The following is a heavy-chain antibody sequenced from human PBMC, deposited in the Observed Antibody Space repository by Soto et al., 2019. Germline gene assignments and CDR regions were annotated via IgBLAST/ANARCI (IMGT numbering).Heavy chain of an antibody. Sequence: GGSLRLSCAASGFTFSSYSMNWVRQAPGKGLEWVSSISSSSSYIYYADSVKGRFTISRDNAKNSLYLQMNSLRAEDTAVYYCASMRVVPAAMSGISDYWGQGTLVTVSS. CDR3: ASMRVVPAAMSGISDY. CDR2: ISSSSSYI. V-gene: IGHV3-21*01. D-gene: IGHD2-2*01. CDR1: GFTFSSYS. J-gene: IGHJ4*02.